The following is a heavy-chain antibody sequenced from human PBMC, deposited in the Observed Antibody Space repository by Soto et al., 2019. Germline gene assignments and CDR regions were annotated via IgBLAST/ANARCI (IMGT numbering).Heavy chain of an antibody. CDR3: AYIRVASSGLWSCGDVDI. CDR2: IYWDNDR. Sequence: QITLKESGPPLVQPTQTLTLTCTFSGFSLSTSGVGVGWIRQPPGKALECLALIYWDNDRLYSPSLRSGLTLSKYTYKIPVVLTMTKMDPVDTATYYCAYIRVASSGLWSCGDVDIWGQGTMVTVSP. J-gene: IGHJ3*02. CDR1: GFSLSTSGVG. V-gene: IGHV2-5*02. D-gene: IGHD3-22*01.